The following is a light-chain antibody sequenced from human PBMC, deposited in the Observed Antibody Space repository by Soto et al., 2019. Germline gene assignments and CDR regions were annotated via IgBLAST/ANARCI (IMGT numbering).Light chain of an antibody. J-gene: IGLJ3*02. CDR1: DSNIGNHY. CDR2: DND. V-gene: IGLV1-51*01. CDR3: ATWDRRLRGGV. Sequence: QSALTQPPSVSAAPGQTVTISCSGSDSNIGNHYVSWYQHFPGKVPKLLIFDNDKRPSGIPDRFSGSKSDTSATLGITGLQTGDEAEYYCATWDRRLRGGVFGRGTKLTVL.